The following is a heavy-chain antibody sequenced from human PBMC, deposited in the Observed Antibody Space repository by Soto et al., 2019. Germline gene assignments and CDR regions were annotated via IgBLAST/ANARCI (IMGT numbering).Heavy chain of an antibody. Sequence: TCTVYGGSISSYYWNWIRQPPGKGLEWIGYIYYSGSTNYNPSLKSRVTISVDTSKNQFSLKLSSVTAADTAVYYCARDLGAAADYWGQGTLVTVSS. CDR1: GGSISSYY. V-gene: IGHV4-59*01. D-gene: IGHD6-13*01. CDR2: IYYSGST. CDR3: ARDLGAAADY. J-gene: IGHJ4*02.